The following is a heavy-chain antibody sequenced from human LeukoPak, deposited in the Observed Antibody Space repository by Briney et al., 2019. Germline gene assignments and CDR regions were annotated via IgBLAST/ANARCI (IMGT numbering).Heavy chain of an antibody. V-gene: IGHV4-4*09. D-gene: IGHD3-16*01. Sequence: PGGSLRLSCAASGFTFSSYAMGWVRQAPGKGLEWIGYIYSSGITNYNPSLKSRVTMSVDTSKNQFSLNLSSVTAADTAVYYCARRIASAYALDSWGQGTLVTVSS. CDR2: IYSSGIT. CDR1: GFTFSSYA. J-gene: IGHJ4*02. CDR3: ARRIASAYALDS.